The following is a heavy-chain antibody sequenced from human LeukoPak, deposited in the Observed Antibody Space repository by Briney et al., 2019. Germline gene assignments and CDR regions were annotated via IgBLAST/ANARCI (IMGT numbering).Heavy chain of an antibody. Sequence: SQTLSLTCAVYGGSFSGYYWGWIRQPPGKGLEWIGEINHSGSTNYNPSLKSRVTISVDTSKNQFSLKLSSVTAADTAVYYCARGKIVVVPAAIPRRYGMDVWGKGTTVTVSS. CDR3: ARGKIVVVPAAIPRRYGMDV. J-gene: IGHJ6*04. CDR1: GGSFSGYY. V-gene: IGHV4-34*01. CDR2: INHSGST. D-gene: IGHD2-2*02.